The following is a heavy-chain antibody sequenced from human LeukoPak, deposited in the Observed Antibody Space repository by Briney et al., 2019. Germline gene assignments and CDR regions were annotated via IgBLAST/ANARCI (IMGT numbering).Heavy chain of an antibody. D-gene: IGHD3-10*01. CDR2: ISADGTTT. J-gene: IGHJ5*02. CDR3: VKPHYFSTGSLT. V-gene: IGHV3-74*01. Sequence: GGSLRLSCVGSGFTFSSYWMHWVRLVPGKGLVWVSRISADGTTTRDADSVKGRFTISRDNAKNTLRLQMNSLRAEDTAVYYCVKPHYFSTGSLTWGQGTLVTVSS. CDR1: GFTFSSYW.